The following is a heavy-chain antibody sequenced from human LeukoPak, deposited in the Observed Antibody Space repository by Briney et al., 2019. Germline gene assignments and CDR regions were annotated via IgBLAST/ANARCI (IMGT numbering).Heavy chain of an antibody. CDR1: GYSFTSYW. CDR2: IYPGDSDT. CDR3: ARTPLSIAAAGATEYFQH. Sequence: GESLKISCKGSGYSFTSYWIGWVRQMPGKGLEWMGIIYPGDSDTRYSPSFQGQVTISADKSISTAYPQWSSLKASDTAMYYCARTPLSIAAAGATEYFQHWGQGTLVTVSS. D-gene: IGHD6-13*01. J-gene: IGHJ1*01. V-gene: IGHV5-51*01.